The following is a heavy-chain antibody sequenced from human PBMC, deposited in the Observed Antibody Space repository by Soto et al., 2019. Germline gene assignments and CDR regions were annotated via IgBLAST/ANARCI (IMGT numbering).Heavy chain of an antibody. J-gene: IGHJ4*02. V-gene: IGHV3-53*01. D-gene: IGHD3-22*01. CDR1: GFTVSSNY. Sequence: PGGSLRLSCAASGFTVSSNYMSWVRQAPGKGLEWVSVIYSGGSTYYADSVKGRFTISRDNSKNTLYLQMNSLRAEDTAVYYCARAAARDDSSGYLIFDYWGQGTLVTVSS. CDR3: ARAAARDDSSGYLIFDY. CDR2: IYSGGST.